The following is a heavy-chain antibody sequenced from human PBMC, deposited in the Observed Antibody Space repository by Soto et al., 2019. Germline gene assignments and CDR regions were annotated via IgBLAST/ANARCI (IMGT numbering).Heavy chain of an antibody. CDR3: ARVGGVAARTFDY. Sequence: SETLSLTCTVSGGSISPFYWSWVRQPPGKGLEWIGYLYYSGNTNYNPSLKSRVTISVDASKDQVSLRLTSVTAADTAVYYCARVGGVAARTFDYWGQGTVVTVSS. V-gene: IGHV4-59*01. J-gene: IGHJ4*02. CDR1: GGSISPFY. CDR2: LYYSGNT. D-gene: IGHD2-15*01.